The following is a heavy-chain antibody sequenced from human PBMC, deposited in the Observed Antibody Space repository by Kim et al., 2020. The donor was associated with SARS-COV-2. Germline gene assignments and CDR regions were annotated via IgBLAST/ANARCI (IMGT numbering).Heavy chain of an antibody. CDR3: ARESYSSGFRRFDY. J-gene: IGHJ4*02. Sequence: APKLQGRVTMTTDTSTSTAYMELRSLRSDDTAVYYCARESYSSGFRRFDYWGQGTLVTVSS. V-gene: IGHV1-18*01. D-gene: IGHD6-19*01.